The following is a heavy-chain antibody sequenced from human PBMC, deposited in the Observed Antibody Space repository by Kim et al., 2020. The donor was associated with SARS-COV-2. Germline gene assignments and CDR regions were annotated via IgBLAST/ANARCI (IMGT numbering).Heavy chain of an antibody. D-gene: IGHD3-16*01. V-gene: IGHV3-48*01. J-gene: IGHJ4*02. CDR2: RTRSTQ. CDR3: AVGGGDY. Sequence: RTRSTQNYAAPGKGRFTISRDNAKNSLYLQMNSLRAEDTAVYYCAVGGGDYWGQGTLVTVSS.